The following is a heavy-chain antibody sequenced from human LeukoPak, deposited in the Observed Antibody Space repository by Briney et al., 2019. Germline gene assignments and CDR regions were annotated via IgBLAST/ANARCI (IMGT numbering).Heavy chain of an antibody. CDR1: GGSISSYY. J-gene: IGHJ5*02. Sequence: PSETLSLTCTVSGGSISSYYWSWIRQPPGKGLEWIGYIYTSGSTNYNPSLKSRVTISVDTSKNQFSLKLSSVTAADTAVYYCARTPGSFGSKRWFDPWGQGTLVTVSS. CDR3: ARTPGSFGSKRWFDP. CDR2: IYTSGST. V-gene: IGHV4-4*09. D-gene: IGHD3-10*01.